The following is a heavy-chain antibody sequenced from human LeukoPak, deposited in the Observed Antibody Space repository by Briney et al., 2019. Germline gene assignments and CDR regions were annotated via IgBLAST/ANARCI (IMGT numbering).Heavy chain of an antibody. Sequence: SETLSLTCAVYGGSFSGYYWSWIRQPPGKWLEWIGEINHSGSTNYNPPLKSRVTISVDTSKNQFSLKLSSVTAADTAVYYCARGKGITIFGVPRYFDYWGQGTLVTVSS. J-gene: IGHJ4*02. CDR1: GGSFSGYY. V-gene: IGHV4-34*01. CDR3: ARGKGITIFGVPRYFDY. CDR2: INHSGST. D-gene: IGHD3-3*01.